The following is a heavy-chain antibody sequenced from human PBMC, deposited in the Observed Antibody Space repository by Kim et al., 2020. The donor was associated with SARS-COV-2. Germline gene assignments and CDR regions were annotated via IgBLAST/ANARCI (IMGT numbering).Heavy chain of an antibody. Sequence: GGSLRLSCAASGFTFSSYSMNWVRQAPGKGLEWVSSISSSSSYIYYADSVKGRFTISRDNAKNSPYLQMNSLRAEDTAVYYCARGKAAAGTGLFDPWGQGTLVTVSS. CDR3: ARGKAAAGTGLFDP. V-gene: IGHV3-21*01. J-gene: IGHJ5*02. CDR2: ISSSSSYI. CDR1: GFTFSSYS. D-gene: IGHD6-13*01.